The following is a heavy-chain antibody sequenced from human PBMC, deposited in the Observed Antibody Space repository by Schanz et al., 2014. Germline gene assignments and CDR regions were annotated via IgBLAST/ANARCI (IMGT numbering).Heavy chain of an antibody. CDR2: ISTSNGNT. Sequence: QVQLVQSGAEVRKPGASVKVSCKASGYTFTDYGVIWVRQAPGQGLEWMGWISTSNGNTNYIQKLQGRVTLTTDTSTSTAYMELRNLRSDDTAMYYCARAKRFGDMDVWGQGTTVTVSS. V-gene: IGHV1-18*01. CDR3: ARAKRFGDMDV. CDR1: GYTFTDYG. J-gene: IGHJ6*02. D-gene: IGHD3-10*01.